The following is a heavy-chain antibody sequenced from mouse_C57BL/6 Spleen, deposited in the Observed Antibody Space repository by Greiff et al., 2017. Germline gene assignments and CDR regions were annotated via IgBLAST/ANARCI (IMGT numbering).Heavy chain of an antibody. V-gene: IGHV1-80*01. CDR3: ASLGGYDRYYAMDD. J-gene: IGHJ4*01. CDR2: IYPGDGDT. D-gene: IGHD2-2*01. CDR1: GYAFSSYW. Sequence: QVQLQQSGAELVKPGASVKISCKASGYAFSSYWMYWVKQRPGKGLEWFGQIYPGDGDTNYNGKFKGKATLTADKSSSTAYMQLSSLTSEDSAVYFCASLGGYDRYYAMDDWGQGTSVTVSS.